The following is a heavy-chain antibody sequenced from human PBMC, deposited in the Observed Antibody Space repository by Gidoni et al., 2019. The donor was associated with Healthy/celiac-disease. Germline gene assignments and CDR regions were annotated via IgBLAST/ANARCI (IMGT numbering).Heavy chain of an antibody. Sequence: EVQLVESGGGLVKPGGSLRLSCAASGFTFSSYSMNWVRQAPGKGLEWVSSISSSSSYIYYADSVKGRFTISRDNAKNSLYLQMNSLRAEDTAVYYCARDLSGDSYGPYWGQGTLVTVSS. J-gene: IGHJ4*02. CDR2: ISSSSSYI. CDR1: GFTFSSYS. V-gene: IGHV3-21*01. CDR3: ARDLSGDSYGPY. D-gene: IGHD5-18*01.